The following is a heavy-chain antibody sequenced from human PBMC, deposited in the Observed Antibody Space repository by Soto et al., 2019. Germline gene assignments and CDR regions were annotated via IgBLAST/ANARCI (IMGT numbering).Heavy chain of an antibody. V-gene: IGHV1-69*01. CDR3: ARPSRYGGSYYYYGMDV. CDR1: GGTFSSYA. J-gene: IGHJ6*02. Sequence: QVQLVQSGAEVKKPGSSVKVSCKASGGTFSSYAISWVRQAPGQGLEWMGGIIPIFGTANYAQKFQGRVTITADESTSRAYMELSSLRSEDTAVYYCARPSRYGGSYYYYGMDVWGQGTTVTVSS. D-gene: IGHD5-18*01. CDR2: IIPIFGTA.